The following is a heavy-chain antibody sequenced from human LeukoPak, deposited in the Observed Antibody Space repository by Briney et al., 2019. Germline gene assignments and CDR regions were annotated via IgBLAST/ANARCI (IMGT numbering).Heavy chain of an antibody. V-gene: IGHV5-51*01. CDR3: ARERYNYGDRWFDP. D-gene: IGHD5-18*01. CDR1: GYSFTGYW. J-gene: IGHJ5*02. CDR2: IYPGDSDT. Sequence: GESLKISCKGSGYSFTGYWIGWVRQMPGKGLEWMGNIYPGDSDTRYSPPFQGQVTISADKSISTAYLQWSNLKASDSAVYYCARERYNYGDRWFDPWGQGTLVTVSS.